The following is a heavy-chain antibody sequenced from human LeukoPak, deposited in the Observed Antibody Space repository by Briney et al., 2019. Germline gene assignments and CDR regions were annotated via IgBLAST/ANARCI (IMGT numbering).Heavy chain of an antibody. CDR3: ASNVVVTGTGWFDP. D-gene: IGHD2-2*01. CDR1: GGSFSDYY. J-gene: IGHJ5*02. Sequence: SKTLSLTCAVYGGSFSDYYWSWIRQPPGKGLEWIGEINHSGSTNYNPSLKSRVTISVDTSKNQFSLKLSSVTAADTAVYYCASNVVVTGTGWFDPWGRGTLVTVSS. CDR2: INHSGST. V-gene: IGHV4-34*01.